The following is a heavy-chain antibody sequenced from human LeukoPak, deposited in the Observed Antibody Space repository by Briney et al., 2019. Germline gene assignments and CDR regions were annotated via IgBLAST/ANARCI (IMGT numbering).Heavy chain of an antibody. CDR2: ISGSGGST. CDR3: AKATGYSYRDYFDY. V-gene: IGHV3-23*01. Sequence: GGSLRLTCAASGFTFSSYAMSWVRQAPGKGLEWVSAISGSGGSTYHADSVKGRFTISRDNSKNTLYLQMNSLRAEDTAVYYCAKATGYSYRDYFDYWGQGTLVTVSS. J-gene: IGHJ4*02. D-gene: IGHD5-18*01. CDR1: GFTFSSYA.